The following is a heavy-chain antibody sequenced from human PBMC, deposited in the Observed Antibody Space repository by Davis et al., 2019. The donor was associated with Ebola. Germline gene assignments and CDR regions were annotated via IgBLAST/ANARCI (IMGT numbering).Heavy chain of an antibody. Sequence: LRLSCTVSGGSISSYFWSCIRQPPGKGLELIVYVYYSGITYYNPSLKSRVTISVDTYKNQFSMKLRSVTAADTAVYYCARQGWSGYSLRHWLDPWGRGTLVTVSS. V-gene: IGHV4-59*04. D-gene: IGHD3-3*01. CDR1: GGSISSYF. J-gene: IGHJ5*02. CDR3: ARQGWSGYSLRHWLDP. CDR2: VYYSGIT.